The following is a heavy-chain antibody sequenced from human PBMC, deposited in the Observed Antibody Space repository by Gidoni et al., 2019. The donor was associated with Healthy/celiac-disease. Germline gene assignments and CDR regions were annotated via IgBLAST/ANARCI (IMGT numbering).Heavy chain of an antibody. Sequence: QVQLVQSGAEVKKPGSSVKVSCKASGGTFSSYPISWVRQAPGQGLEWMGRIIPILGIANYAQKFQGRVTITADKFTSTAYMELSSLRSEDTAVYYCARALIGDYGGNSGAFDIWGQGTMVTVSS. CDR3: ARALIGDYGGNSGAFDI. CDR2: IIPILGIA. CDR1: GGTFSSYP. D-gene: IGHD4-17*01. J-gene: IGHJ3*02. V-gene: IGHV1-69*02.